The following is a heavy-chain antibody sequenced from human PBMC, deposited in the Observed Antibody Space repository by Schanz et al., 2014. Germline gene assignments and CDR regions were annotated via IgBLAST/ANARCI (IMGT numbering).Heavy chain of an antibody. J-gene: IGHJ4*02. V-gene: IGHV3-23*04. CDR2: ISSGGGST. Sequence: EVQLVESGGGLVKPGGSLRLSCATSGFSFTTYAMSWVRQAPGKGLEWVSSISSGGGSTYYADSVKGRFTISRDNSKNTLYLQMNSLRAEDTAVYYCAKYRGYYRVSGSYRELEYWGQGTLVTVSS. CDR1: GFSFTTYA. CDR3: AKYRGYYRVSGSYRELEY. D-gene: IGHD3-10*01.